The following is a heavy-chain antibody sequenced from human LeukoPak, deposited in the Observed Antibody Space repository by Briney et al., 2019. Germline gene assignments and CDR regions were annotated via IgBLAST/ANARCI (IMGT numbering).Heavy chain of an antibody. CDR3: AKDSESSTSWYEYFDS. J-gene: IGHJ4*02. D-gene: IGHD6-13*01. CDR1: GYTFTSYD. CDR2: MNPNSGNT. Sequence: ASVKVSCKASGYTFTSYDINWVRQATGRGLEWMGWMNPNSGNTGYAQKFQGRVTMTRNTSISTAYMELSSLRSEDTAVYYCAKDSESSTSWYEYFDSWGQGTLVTVSS. V-gene: IGHV1-8*01.